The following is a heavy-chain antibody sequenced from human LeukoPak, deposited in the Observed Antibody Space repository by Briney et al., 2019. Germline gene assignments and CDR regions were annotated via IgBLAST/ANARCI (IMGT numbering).Heavy chain of an antibody. D-gene: IGHD5-18*01. Sequence: GGSLRLSCAASGFIFSSYAMTWVRQAPGKGLEWVSALSGSGGSTHYADSVKGRFTISRDNSKNTLYLQMNSLRAEDTAVYYCAKGAIGYSYGFDPWGQGTLVTVSS. V-gene: IGHV3-23*01. J-gene: IGHJ5*02. CDR2: LSGSGGST. CDR3: AKGAIGYSYGFDP. CDR1: GFIFSSYA.